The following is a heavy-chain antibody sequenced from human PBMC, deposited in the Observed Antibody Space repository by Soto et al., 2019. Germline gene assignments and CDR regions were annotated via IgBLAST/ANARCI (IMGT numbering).Heavy chain of an antibody. CDR3: AIGALGPAADY. CDR1: GGTFSSYV. D-gene: IGHD6-25*01. Sequence: SVKVSCKASGGTFSSYVISWVRQAPGQGLEWMGGIIPIFGTANYAQKFQGRVTITADKSTSTAYMELSSLRSEDTAVYYCAIGALGPAADYWGQGTLVTVSS. J-gene: IGHJ4*02. CDR2: IIPIFGTA. V-gene: IGHV1-69*06.